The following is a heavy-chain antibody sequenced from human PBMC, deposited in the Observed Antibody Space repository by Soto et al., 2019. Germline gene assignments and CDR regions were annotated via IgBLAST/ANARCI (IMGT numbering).Heavy chain of an antibody. D-gene: IGHD2-15*01. CDR1: GGTFSSYA. V-gene: IGHV1-69*06. CDR3: ATHPVVVVAAIVYWYFDL. CDR2: IIPIFGTA. Sequence: QVQLVQSGAEVKKPGSSVKVSCKASGGTFSSYAISWVRQAPGQGLEWMGGIIPIFGTANYAQKFQGRVTITADKSTSTAYMELSSLRSEDTAVYSCATHPVVVVAAIVYWYFDLWGRGTLVTVSS. J-gene: IGHJ2*01.